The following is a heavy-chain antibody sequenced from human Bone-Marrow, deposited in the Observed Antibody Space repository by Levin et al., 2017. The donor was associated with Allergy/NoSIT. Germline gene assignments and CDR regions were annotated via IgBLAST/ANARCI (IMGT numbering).Heavy chain of an antibody. V-gene: IGHV4-59*01. D-gene: IGHD3-10*02. CDR1: GDSISNYY. Sequence: SQTLSLTCTVSGDSISNYYWSWIRQPPGKGLEWIGIIYYSGSTNYNPSLKRRASMSIDTPKNQFSLKLSSVTAADTAVYYCARVVLWSGSYFGQRSYNWFDPWGQGTLVTVSS. CDR3: ARVVLWSGSYFGQRSYNWFDP. CDR2: IYYSGST. J-gene: IGHJ5*02.